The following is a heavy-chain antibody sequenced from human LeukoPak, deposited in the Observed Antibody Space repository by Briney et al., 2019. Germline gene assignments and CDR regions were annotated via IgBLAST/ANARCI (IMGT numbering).Heavy chain of an antibody. CDR1: GGSISSGSYY. CDR3: ARRDSYSSGYYYFDY. V-gene: IGHV4-61*02. J-gene: IGHJ4*02. CDR2: IFTSGST. D-gene: IGHD3-22*01. Sequence: SQTLSLTCTVSGGSISSGSYYWSWIRQPAGKGLEWIGRIFTSGSTKYNPSLKSRVTISVDTSKNQFSLKLSSVTAADTAVYYCARRDSYSSGYYYFDYWGQGTLVTVSS.